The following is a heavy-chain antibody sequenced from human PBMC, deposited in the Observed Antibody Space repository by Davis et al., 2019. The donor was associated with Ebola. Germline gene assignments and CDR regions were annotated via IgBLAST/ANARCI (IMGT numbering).Heavy chain of an antibody. V-gene: IGHV3-13*01. Sequence: GESLKISCAASGFTSSSYDMHWVRQATGKGLEWVSAIGTAGDTYYPGSVKGRFTISRENAKNSLYLQMNSLRAGDTAVYYCARERSYGYSGYYYGMDVWGQGTTVTVSS. J-gene: IGHJ6*02. CDR3: ARERSYGYSGYYYGMDV. CDR2: IGTAGDT. D-gene: IGHD5-18*01. CDR1: GFTSSSYD.